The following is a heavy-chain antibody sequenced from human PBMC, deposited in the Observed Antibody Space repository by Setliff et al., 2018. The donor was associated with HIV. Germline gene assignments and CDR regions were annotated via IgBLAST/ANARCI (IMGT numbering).Heavy chain of an antibody. J-gene: IGHJ6*03. CDR3: ARVSGAGTLNSYFYYMDV. D-gene: IGHD6-13*01. V-gene: IGHV7-4-1*02. Sequence: ASVKVSCKASNYILTSYHMIWVRQAPGQGLEWMGWINTKTGDPTYAQGFPGRFVFSLDTSVGTAYLQISSLKADDSAMCYCARVSGAGTLNSYFYYMDVWGKGTAVTVSS. CDR2: INTKTGDP. CDR1: NYILTSYH.